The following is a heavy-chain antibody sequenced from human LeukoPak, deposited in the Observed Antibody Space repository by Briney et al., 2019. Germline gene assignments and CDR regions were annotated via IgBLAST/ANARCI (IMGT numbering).Heavy chain of an antibody. CDR2: IYYSGST. Sequence: PSETLSLTCTVSGGSISSYYWSWIRQPPGKGLEWIGYIYYSGSTNYNPSLKSRVTISVDTSKNQFSLKLSSVTAADTAVYYCARDRYYYDSSGYSYNYMDVWGKGTTVTVSS. V-gene: IGHV4-59*01. CDR3: ARDRYYYDSSGYSYNYMDV. CDR1: GGSISSYY. J-gene: IGHJ6*03. D-gene: IGHD3-22*01.